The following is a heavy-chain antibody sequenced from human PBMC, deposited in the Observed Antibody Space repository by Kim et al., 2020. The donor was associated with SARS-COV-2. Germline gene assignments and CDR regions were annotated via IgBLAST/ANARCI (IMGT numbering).Heavy chain of an antibody. J-gene: IGHJ5*02. CDR1: GYTFTSYA. CDR2: INAGNGNT. Sequence: ASVKVSCKASGYTFTSYAMHWVRQAPGQRLEWMGWINAGNGNTKYSQKFQGRVTITRDTSASTAYMELSSLRSEDTAVYYCARNKLAYCGGDCYSVWFDPWGQGTLVTVSS. D-gene: IGHD2-21*02. V-gene: IGHV1-3*01. CDR3: ARNKLAYCGGDCYSVWFDP.